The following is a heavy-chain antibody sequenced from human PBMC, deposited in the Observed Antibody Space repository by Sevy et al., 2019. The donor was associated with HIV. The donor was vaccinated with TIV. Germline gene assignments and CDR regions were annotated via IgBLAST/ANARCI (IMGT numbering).Heavy chain of an antibody. CDR2: IYHSGST. CDR3: AGGRGYCSGGYCNWFDP. J-gene: IGHJ5*02. D-gene: IGHD2-15*01. V-gene: IGHV4-38-2*02. Sequence: SETLSLTCSVSGYSISSGYFWGWIRQPPGMGLEWIGSIYHSGSTYYNPSLKSRVTLSVDTSKNQFSLKLSSVTAADTAVYYCAGGRGYCSGGYCNWFDPWGQGTLVTVSS. CDR1: GYSISSGYF.